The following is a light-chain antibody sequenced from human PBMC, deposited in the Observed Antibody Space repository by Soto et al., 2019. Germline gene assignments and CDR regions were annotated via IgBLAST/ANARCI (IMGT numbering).Light chain of an antibody. CDR2: DAS. CDR3: QQYATSPRA. Sequence: ENVLTQSPGTLSLSPGERATLSCRASQTVSNNYFAWYQHKPGQAPRLLIYDASTRATGIPDRFSGSGSGTDFTLTISRLEPEEFAVYYCQQYATSPRAFGQGTKVDMK. CDR1: QTVSNNY. J-gene: IGKJ1*01. V-gene: IGKV3-20*01.